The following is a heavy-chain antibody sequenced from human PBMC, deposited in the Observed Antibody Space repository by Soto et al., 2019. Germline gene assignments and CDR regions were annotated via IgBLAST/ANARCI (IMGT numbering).Heavy chain of an antibody. J-gene: IGHJ5*02. CDR1: GFTFSSYV. CDR2: IRYDGSNK. V-gene: IGHV3-33*01. CDR3: ARAFDSSSGYYGDWFDP. D-gene: IGHD3-22*01. Sequence: QVQLVESGGGVVQPGRSLRLSCAASGFTFSSYVMHWVRQAPGKGLEWVAVIRYDGSNKYYADSVKGRFTISRDNSMNTLYLQMNSLRAEDMAVYYCARAFDSSSGYYGDWFDPWGQGTLVTVSS.